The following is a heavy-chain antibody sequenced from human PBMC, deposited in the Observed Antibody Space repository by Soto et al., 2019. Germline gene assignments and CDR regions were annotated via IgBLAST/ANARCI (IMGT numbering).Heavy chain of an antibody. V-gene: IGHV1-58*01. D-gene: IGHD2-8*01. Sequence: SVKVSCKASGFTFTSSAFQWVRQARGQRLEWIGWIAVGSGYTNYAQRFQDRVTLTRDMSTATTYMELSRLTSEDTAIYYCAADATAWQQMVPSDCWGQGTLVTVSS. CDR3: AADATAWQQMVPSDC. J-gene: IGHJ4*02. CDR2: IAVGSGYT. CDR1: GFTFTSSA.